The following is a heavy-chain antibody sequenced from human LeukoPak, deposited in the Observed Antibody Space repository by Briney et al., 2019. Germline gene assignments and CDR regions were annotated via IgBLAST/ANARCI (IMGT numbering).Heavy chain of an antibody. V-gene: IGHV3-30*02. CDR1: GFSIKNSW. D-gene: IGHD2-15*01. CDR2: IRYDGSNK. J-gene: IGHJ6*02. CDR3: AKVSRYCSGGSCFRELYGMDV. Sequence: PGGSLRLSCVGSGFSIKNSWMTWVRQAPGKGLEWVAFIRYDGSNKYYADSVKGRFTISRDNSKNTLYLQMNSLRAEDTAVYYCAKVSRYCSGGSCFRELYGMDVWGQGTTVTVSS.